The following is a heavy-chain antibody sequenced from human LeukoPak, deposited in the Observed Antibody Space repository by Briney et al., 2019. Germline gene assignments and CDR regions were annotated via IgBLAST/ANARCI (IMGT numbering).Heavy chain of an antibody. Sequence: SETLSLTCAVYGGSFNGYYWSWIRQPPGKGLEWIGEINHSGTTNHNPSLKSRVTISVDTSKNQFSLKLSSVTAADTAMYYCARVVGYYYYMDGWGKGITVTVSS. CDR3: ARVVGYYYYMDG. CDR2: INHSGTT. CDR1: GGSFNGYY. D-gene: IGHD1-26*01. V-gene: IGHV4-34*01. J-gene: IGHJ6*03.